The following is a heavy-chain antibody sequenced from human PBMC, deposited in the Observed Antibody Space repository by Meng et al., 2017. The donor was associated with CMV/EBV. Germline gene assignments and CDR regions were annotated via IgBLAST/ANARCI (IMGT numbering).Heavy chain of an antibody. Sequence: SVKVSCKASGGTFSSYAISWVRRAPGQGLEWMGGIIPIFGTANYAQKFQGRVTITTDESTSTAYMVLSSLRSEDTSVYYCASTRASVVPAATSSYYYYYGMDVWGQGTTVTVSS. CDR3: ASTRASVVPAATSSYYYYYGMDV. V-gene: IGHV1-69*05. J-gene: IGHJ6*02. D-gene: IGHD2-2*01. CDR2: IIPIFGTA. CDR1: GGTFSSYA.